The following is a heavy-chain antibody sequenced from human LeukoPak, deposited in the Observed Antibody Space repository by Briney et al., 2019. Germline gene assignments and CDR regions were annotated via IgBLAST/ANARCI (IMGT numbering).Heavy chain of an antibody. CDR3: ARGRGCSGGSCYADY. Sequence: SQTLSLTCTVSGGSISTYYWSWIRQPPGKGLAWIGYVYYGGSTSYSPSLKSRVTISVDTSKNQFSLKLSSVTAADTAVYYCARGRGCSGGSCYADYWGQGTLVTVSS. CDR2: VYYGGST. V-gene: IGHV4-59*01. D-gene: IGHD2-15*01. J-gene: IGHJ4*02. CDR1: GGSISTYY.